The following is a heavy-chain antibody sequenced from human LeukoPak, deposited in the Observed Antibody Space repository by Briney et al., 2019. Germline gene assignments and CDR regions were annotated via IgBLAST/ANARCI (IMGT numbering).Heavy chain of an antibody. Sequence: GGSLRLSCAASGFTVSSNYVSWVRQAPGKGLECVLVIYGGGSTYYADSVKGRFTISRDNSKNTPYLQMNSLRAEDTAVYYCARVGVAVAGTVGYFDYWGQGTLVTVSS. V-gene: IGHV3-66*01. D-gene: IGHD6-19*01. CDR3: ARVGVAVAGTVGYFDY. CDR2: IYGGGST. J-gene: IGHJ4*02. CDR1: GFTVSSNY.